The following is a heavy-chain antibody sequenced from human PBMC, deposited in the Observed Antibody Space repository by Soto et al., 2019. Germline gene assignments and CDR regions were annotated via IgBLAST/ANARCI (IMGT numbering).Heavy chain of an antibody. D-gene: IGHD3-3*01. CDR2: IKQDGSEK. Sequence: EVQLVESGGGLVQPGGSLRLSCAASGFTFSSYWMSWVRQAPGKGLEWVANIKQDGSEKYYVDSVKGRFTISRDNAKNSRYLKMSSLRAEDTAVYYCARLPRLFTSDWYLDLWGRGNLVTVFS. CDR3: ARLPRLFTSDWYLDL. CDR1: GFTFSSYW. V-gene: IGHV3-7*05. J-gene: IGHJ2*01.